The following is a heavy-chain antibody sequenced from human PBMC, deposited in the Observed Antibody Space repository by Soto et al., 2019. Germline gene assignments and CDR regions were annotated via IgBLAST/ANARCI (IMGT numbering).Heavy chain of an antibody. CDR1: GYTFTSYC. D-gene: IGHD3-9*01. CDR2: ISAYNGNT. V-gene: IGHV1-18*04. J-gene: IGHJ4*02. Sequence: GASVKVSCKASGYTFTSYCISWVRQAPGQGLEWMGWISAYNGNTNYAQKLQGRVTMTTDTSTSTAYMELRSLRSDDTAVYYCARDRGRYFDWLLYPVYWGQGTLVTVSS. CDR3: ARDRGRYFDWLLYPVY.